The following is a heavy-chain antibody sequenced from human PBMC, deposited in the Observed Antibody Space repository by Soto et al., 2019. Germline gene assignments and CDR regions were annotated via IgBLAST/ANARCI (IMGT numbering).Heavy chain of an antibody. Sequence: QVQLVQSGDEVKKPGASVKVSCKASGYIFVNYGIAWVRQAPGQGLEWMGWISPYTGNTHSATQVQGRLTMTTDTSTSTDYMDLGSLTSEDTAVYYCVIVDNYVPPTPQDVWGQGTTVTVSS. CDR1: GYIFVNYG. CDR3: VIVDNYVPPTPQDV. CDR2: ISPYTGNT. V-gene: IGHV1-18*01. D-gene: IGHD3-16*01. J-gene: IGHJ6*02.